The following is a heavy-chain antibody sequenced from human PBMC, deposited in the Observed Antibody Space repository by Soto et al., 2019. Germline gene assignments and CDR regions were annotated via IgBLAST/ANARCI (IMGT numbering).Heavy chain of an antibody. CDR1: GFTFSSYG. CDR3: AKEGGLSGSYYISSSDYFDY. CDR2: ISYDGSNT. J-gene: IGHJ4*02. D-gene: IGHD1-26*01. Sequence: QVQLVESGGCVVQPGRSLRLSCVASGFTFSSYGMHWVRQAPGKGLEWVAIISYDGSNTYYADSVKGRFTISRDNSKNTVYLQMNSLRAEDTSVYHCAKEGGLSGSYYISSSDYFDYWGQGTLVTVSS. V-gene: IGHV3-30*18.